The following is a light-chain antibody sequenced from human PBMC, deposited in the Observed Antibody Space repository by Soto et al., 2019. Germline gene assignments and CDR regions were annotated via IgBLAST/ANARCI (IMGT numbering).Light chain of an antibody. CDR1: SSNIGAHYD. CDR2: VNS. CDR3: QSYDNSLSVYV. V-gene: IGLV1-40*01. J-gene: IGLJ1*01. Sequence: QSVLTQPPSVSGAPGQRVTISCTGSSSNIGAHYDVHWYQQLPGTAPKLLIYVNSNRPSGVPDRFSGSKSGTSASLAITGLQAEDEADYYYQSYDNSLSVYVFGTGTKLTVL.